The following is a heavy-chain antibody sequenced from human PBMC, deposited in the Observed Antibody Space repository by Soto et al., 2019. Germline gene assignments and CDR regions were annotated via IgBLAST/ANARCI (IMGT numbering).Heavy chain of an antibody. J-gene: IGHJ4*02. CDR3: ARSAGWYAVHS. D-gene: IGHD6-19*01. CDR2: VFHTGTT. Sequence: QVQLQESGPGLVKPSGTLSLTCAVSGVSVSSPYWWRWVRQPPGKGLEWIGEVFHTGTTSYNPSLRSRVTISMDKSNNQFSLDLSSVTAADTAVYYFARSAGWYAVHSWGPGTLVVVSS. V-gene: IGHV4-4*02. CDR1: GVSVSSPYW.